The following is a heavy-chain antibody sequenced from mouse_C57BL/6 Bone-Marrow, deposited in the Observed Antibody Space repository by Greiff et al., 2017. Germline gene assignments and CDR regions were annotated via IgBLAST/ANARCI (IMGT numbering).Heavy chain of an antibody. J-gene: IGHJ2*01. CDR3: VRQDYGSSSYSDY. CDR1: GFSFNTYA. Sequence: EVMLVESGGGLVQPKGSLKLSCAASGFSFNTYAMNWVRQAPGKGLEWVTRIRSKSNNYATYYADSVKDRFTISRDDSESMLYLQMNNLKTEDTAMYYCVRQDYGSSSYSDYWGKGTTLKVSS. V-gene: IGHV10-1*01. D-gene: IGHD1-1*01. CDR2: IRSKSNNYAT.